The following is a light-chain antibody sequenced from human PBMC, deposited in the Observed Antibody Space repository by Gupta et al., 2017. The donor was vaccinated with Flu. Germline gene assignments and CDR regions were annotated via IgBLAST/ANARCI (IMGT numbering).Light chain of an antibody. V-gene: IGLV2-14*01. CDR1: SSDVGGYNY. J-gene: IGLJ1*01. CDR2: EVS. CDR3: SSYTSSSTLCV. Sequence: QSALTQPASVSGSPGQSITISCTGTSSDVGGYNYVSWYQQHPGKAPKLMIYEVSNRPSGVSNSFSGSKSGNTASLTITGLQAEDEADYYCSSYTSSSTLCVFGTGTKVTVL.